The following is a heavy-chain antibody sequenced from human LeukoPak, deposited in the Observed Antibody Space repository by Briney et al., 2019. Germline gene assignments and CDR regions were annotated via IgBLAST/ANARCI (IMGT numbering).Heavy chain of an antibody. D-gene: IGHD1-1*01. V-gene: IGHV4-39*01. Sequence: SETLSLTCTVSGGSITSSYSWGWIRQPPGKGLEWIGSISSSGGTYYNPSLKSRFTMSVDTSKSQFSLKLNSVTAADTAVYSCARQERRDGSPKGCFDIWGQGTMVTVSS. J-gene: IGHJ3*02. CDR1: GGSITSSYS. CDR2: ISSSGGT. CDR3: ARQERRDGSPKGCFDI.